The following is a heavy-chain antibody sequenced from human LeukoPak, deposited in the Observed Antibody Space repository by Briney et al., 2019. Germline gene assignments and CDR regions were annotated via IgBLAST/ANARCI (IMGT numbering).Heavy chain of an antibody. CDR3: TRDLARYFDWSTGGY. D-gene: IGHD3-9*01. J-gene: IGHJ4*02. V-gene: IGHV3-49*04. CDR2: IRSKAYGGTT. Sequence: GGSLRLSCTASGFTFGDYAMSWVRQAPGKGLEWVGFIRSKAYGGTTEYAASVKGRFTISRDDSKSIAYLQMNSLKTEDTAVYYCTRDLARYFDWSTGGYWGQGTLVTVSS. CDR1: GFTFGDYA.